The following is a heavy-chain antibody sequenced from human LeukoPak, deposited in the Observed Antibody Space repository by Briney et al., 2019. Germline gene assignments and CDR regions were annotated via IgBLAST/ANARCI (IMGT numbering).Heavy chain of an antibody. CDR2: ISGSGGTT. V-gene: IGHV3-23*01. J-gene: IGHJ4*02. CDR1: GFTFSSDA. D-gene: IGHD4-17*01. Sequence: GGSLRLSCAASGFTFSSDAMSWVRQAPGKGLEWVSAISGSGGTTYYADSVKGRFTISRDNSKSTLYLQMNSLRAEDTAVYYCAKWGNYGEYDYWGQGSLVTVSS. CDR3: AKWGNYGEYDY.